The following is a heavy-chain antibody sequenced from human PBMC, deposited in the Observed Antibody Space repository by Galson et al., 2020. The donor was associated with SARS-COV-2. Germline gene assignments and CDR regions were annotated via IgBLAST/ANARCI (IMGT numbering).Heavy chain of an antibody. V-gene: IGHV3-30*04. CDR1: GFTFSSYA. CDR3: ARARSGYYYNPFDY. Sequence: QLGESLKISCAASGFTFSSYAMHWVRQARGKGLEWVAVISYDGSNKYYADSVKGRFTISRDNSKNTLYLQMNSLRAEDTVVYYCARARSGYYYNPFDYWGQGTLVTVSS. D-gene: IGHD3-22*01. CDR2: ISYDGSNK. J-gene: IGHJ4*02.